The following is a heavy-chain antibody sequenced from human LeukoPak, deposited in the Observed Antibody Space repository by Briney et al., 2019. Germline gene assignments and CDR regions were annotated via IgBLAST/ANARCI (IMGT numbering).Heavy chain of an antibody. J-gene: IGHJ4*02. CDR2: MNPNSGNT. D-gene: IGHD3-9*01. Sequence: ASVKVSCKASGYTFTSYDINWVRQATGQGLEWMGWMNPNSGNTGYAQKFQGRVTMTRNTSISTAYMELSSLRSEDTAVYYCARVIPNYDILTGYSPYYFDYWGQGTLVTVSS. CDR1: GYTFTSYD. V-gene: IGHV1-8*01. CDR3: ARVIPNYDILTGYSPYYFDY.